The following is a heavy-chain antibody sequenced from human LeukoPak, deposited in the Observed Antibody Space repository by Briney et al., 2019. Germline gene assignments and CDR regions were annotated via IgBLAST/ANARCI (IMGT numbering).Heavy chain of an antibody. CDR1: GYNFSNDW. D-gene: IGHD2-2*01. CDR2: VSPGNSDT. CDR3: ARQALVVVPTNVPPGYYFCYMDV. V-gene: IGHV5-51*01. J-gene: IGHJ6*03. Sequence: GESLKISCKGSGYNFSNDWIAWVRQMPGKGLEWMGIVSPGNSDTRYSPSFQGQVTISVDKSISTAYLQWTSLRASDTAMYYCARQALVVVPTNVPPGYYFCYMDVWGKGTTVTVSS.